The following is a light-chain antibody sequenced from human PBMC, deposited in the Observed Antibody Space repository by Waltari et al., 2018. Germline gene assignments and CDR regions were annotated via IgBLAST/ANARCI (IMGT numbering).Light chain of an antibody. CDR2: DVS. CDR1: SSDVGDYNY. Sequence: QSALTQPASVSGSPGQSITISCTGTSSDVGDYNYVSWYQQHPGKAPKLMIYDVSKRPSGVSTRVSGSKSGNTASLTISGLQAEDEGDYYCCSYAGSSTFGFGGGTKLTVL. J-gene: IGLJ2*01. V-gene: IGLV2-23*02. CDR3: CSYAGSSTFG.